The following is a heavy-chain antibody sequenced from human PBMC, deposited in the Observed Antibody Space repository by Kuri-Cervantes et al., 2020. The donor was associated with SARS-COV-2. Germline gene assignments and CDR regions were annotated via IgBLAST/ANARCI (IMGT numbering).Heavy chain of an antibody. CDR2: MNSNSGNT. CDR1: GGTFSSYA. CDR3: ARGRDNWNYWDV. J-gene: IGHJ6*02. V-gene: IGHV1-8*02. Sequence: ASVKVSCKASGGTFSSYAISWVRQAPGQGLEWMGWMNSNSGNTGYAQKFQGRVTMTRNTSISTAYMELSSLRSEDTAVYYCARGRDNWNYWDVWGQGTTVTVSS. D-gene: IGHD1-7*01.